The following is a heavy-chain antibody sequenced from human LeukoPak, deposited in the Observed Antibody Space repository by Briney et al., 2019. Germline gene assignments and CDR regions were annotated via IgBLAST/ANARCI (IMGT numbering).Heavy chain of an antibody. CDR2: IYYSGST. V-gene: IGHV4-59*12. J-gene: IGHJ4*02. CDR3: ARGIYCSGGSCYLN. CDR1: GGSISSYY. D-gene: IGHD2-15*01. Sequence: SETLSLTCTVSGGSISSYYWSWIRQPPGKGLEWIGYIYYSGSTNYNPSLKSRVTISVDTSKNQFSLKLSSVTAADTAVYYCARGIYCSGGSCYLNWGQGTLVTVSS.